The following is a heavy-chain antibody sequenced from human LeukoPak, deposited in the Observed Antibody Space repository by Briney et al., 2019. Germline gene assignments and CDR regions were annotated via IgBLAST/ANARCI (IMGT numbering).Heavy chain of an antibody. CDR2: ISSSGSAI. CDR3: ARDRGYSSSWYVDY. CDR1: GFTFGDYA. J-gene: IGHJ4*02. Sequence: GGSLRLSCTASGFTFGDYAMSWVRQAPGKGLEWVSYISSSGSAIYYADSVKGRFTISRDNAKNSLYLQMNSLRAEDTAVYYCARDRGYSSSWYVDYWGQGTLATVSS. D-gene: IGHD6-13*01. V-gene: IGHV3-11*04.